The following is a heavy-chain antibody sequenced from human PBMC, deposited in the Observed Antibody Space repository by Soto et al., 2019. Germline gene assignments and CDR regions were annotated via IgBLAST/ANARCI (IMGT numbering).Heavy chain of an antibody. Sequence: QVQLQESGPGLVKPSETLSLTCTVSGGSISSYYWSWIRQPPGKGLEWIGYIYYSGRTNYNPSLKSRVTISVDTSKNQFSLRLSSVTAADTSVYYCARQGVVAAAGYYYYYYGMDVWGQGTTVTVSS. CDR2: IYYSGRT. D-gene: IGHD6-13*01. V-gene: IGHV4-59*08. CDR1: GGSISSYY. CDR3: ARQGVVAAAGYYYYYYGMDV. J-gene: IGHJ6*02.